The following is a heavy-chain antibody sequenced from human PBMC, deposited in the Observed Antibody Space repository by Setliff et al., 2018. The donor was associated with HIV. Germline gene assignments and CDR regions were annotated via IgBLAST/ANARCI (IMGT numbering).Heavy chain of an antibody. J-gene: IGHJ6*02. V-gene: IGHV4-34*01. CDR1: GGSFSGHY. D-gene: IGHD6-19*01. CDR2: INHSGST. Sequence: KPSETLSLTCAVYGGSFSGHYWSWIRQSPGKGLEWIGEINHSGSTKYNPSLKSRVTISVDTSKNQFSLKLRSVTAADTAVYYCARVGGQWLSGYYYYYAMDVWGQGTTVTVSS. CDR3: ARVGGQWLSGYYYYYAMDV.